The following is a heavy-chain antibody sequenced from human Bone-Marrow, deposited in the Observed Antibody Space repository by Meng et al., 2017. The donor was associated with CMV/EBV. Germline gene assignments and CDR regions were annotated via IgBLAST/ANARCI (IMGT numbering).Heavy chain of an antibody. J-gene: IGHJ4*01. D-gene: IGHD6-19*01. CDR3: ARSSGWSRFDY. CDR1: GSPTTDYY. V-gene: IGHV1-2*02. CDR2: INPNDDT. Sequence: QVKLGQSGGAGGKPGASGKVSCKVSGSPTTDYYIHGVRQAPGQGFQWMGWINPNDDTNYAQNFQGRVTMTRDMSISTIYMELSRLTSEDTAVYYCARSSGWSRFDYWGHGTLVTVSS.